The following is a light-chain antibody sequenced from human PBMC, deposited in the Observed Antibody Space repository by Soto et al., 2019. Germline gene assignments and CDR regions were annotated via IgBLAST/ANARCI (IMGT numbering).Light chain of an antibody. Sequence: QSVLTQPPSASGTPGQRVTISGSGSSSNIGSNTVNWYQQLPGTAPKLLIYSNKQRPSGVPDRFSGSKSGTSASLAISGVQHEDEADYYCAAWDDSLNGVVFGGGTKRTFL. CDR3: AAWDDSLNGVV. V-gene: IGLV1-44*01. CDR1: SSNIGSNT. CDR2: SNK. J-gene: IGLJ2*01.